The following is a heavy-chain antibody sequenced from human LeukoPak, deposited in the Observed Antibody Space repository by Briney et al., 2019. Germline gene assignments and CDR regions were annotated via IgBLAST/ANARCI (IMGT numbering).Heavy chain of an antibody. CDR1: GFTVSSSF. D-gene: IGHD5-18*01. J-gene: IGHJ5*02. CDR2: TYSSGGT. Sequence: GGSLRLSCAVSGFTVSSSFMSWVRQAPGKGLEWVSVTYSSGGTYPADSVKGRFTISRDNSKNTLYLQMNSLRAEDTAVYYCAREAIYSYGYDAWGQGTLVTVSS. V-gene: IGHV3-53*01. CDR3: AREAIYSYGYDA.